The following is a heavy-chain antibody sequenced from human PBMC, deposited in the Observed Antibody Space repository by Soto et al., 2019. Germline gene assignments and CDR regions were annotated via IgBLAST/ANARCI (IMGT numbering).Heavy chain of an antibody. CDR2: ISYDGSNK. CDR3: ARALLPYSSSWYIY. CDR1: GFTFSSYG. D-gene: IGHD6-13*01. V-gene: IGHV3-30*03. Sequence: GGSLRLSCAASGFTFSSYGMHWVRQAPGKGLELVAVISYDGSNKYYADSVKGRFTISRDNSKNTLYLQMNSLRAEDTAVYYCARALLPYSSSWYIYWGQGTLVTVSS. J-gene: IGHJ4*02.